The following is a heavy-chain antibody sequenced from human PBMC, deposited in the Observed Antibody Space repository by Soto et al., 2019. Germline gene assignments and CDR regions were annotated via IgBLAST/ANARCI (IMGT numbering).Heavy chain of an antibody. Sequence: PEETLSLTCSVAGGSISSSSYYWGWIRQRPGKGLEWMGSIYYSGSTYYNPSLKSRVTISVDTSKNQFSLKLSSVTAADTAVYYCATGYCISTSCYKGGFGRINCFDPWGQGTLVTVSS. V-gene: IGHV4-39*01. CDR1: GGSISSSSYY. CDR3: ATGYCISTSCYKGGFGRINCFDP. D-gene: IGHD2-2*02. J-gene: IGHJ5*02. CDR2: IYYSGST.